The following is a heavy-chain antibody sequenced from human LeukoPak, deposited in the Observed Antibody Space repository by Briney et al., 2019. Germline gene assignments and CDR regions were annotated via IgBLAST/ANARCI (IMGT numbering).Heavy chain of an antibody. CDR1: GFIFDIYG. V-gene: IGHV3-30*18. J-gene: IGHJ4*02. D-gene: IGHD3-10*01. Sequence: QTGGSLRLSCAASGFIFDIYGMHWVRQAPGKGLEWVAFISYDGSNKYYADSVKGRFTISRDNSKNTLYLQMDSLSAEDTALYYCAKSTQYGSGSYQADYWGQGTLVTVSS. CDR2: ISYDGSNK. CDR3: AKSTQYGSGSYQADY.